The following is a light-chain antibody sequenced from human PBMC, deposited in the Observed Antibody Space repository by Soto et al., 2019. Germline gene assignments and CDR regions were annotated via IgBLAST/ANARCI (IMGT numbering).Light chain of an antibody. CDR3: QVWDSSSDHVV. V-gene: IGLV3-21*04. CDR1: NIGSKS. Sequence: SYELTQPPSVSVAPGKTARITCGGNNIGSKSVHWYQQKPGQAPVLVIYYDSDRPSGIPERFSGSNSGNTATLTNSRVEAGDEADYYCQVWDSSSDHVVFGGGTKLTAL. J-gene: IGLJ2*01. CDR2: YDS.